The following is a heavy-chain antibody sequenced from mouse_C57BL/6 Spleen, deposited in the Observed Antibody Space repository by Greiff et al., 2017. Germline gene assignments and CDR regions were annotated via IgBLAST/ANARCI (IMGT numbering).Heavy chain of an antibody. CDR1: GFNIKDDY. Sequence: VQLQQSGAELVRPGASVKLSCTASGFNIKDDYMHWVKQRPEQGLEWIGWIDPGNGDTEYASKFQGKATITADTSSNTAYLQLSSLTSEDTAVYYCTTDYYGSSLRGFAYWGQGTLVTVSA. CDR3: TTDYYGSSLRGFAY. J-gene: IGHJ3*01. D-gene: IGHD1-1*01. CDR2: IDPGNGDT. V-gene: IGHV14-4*01.